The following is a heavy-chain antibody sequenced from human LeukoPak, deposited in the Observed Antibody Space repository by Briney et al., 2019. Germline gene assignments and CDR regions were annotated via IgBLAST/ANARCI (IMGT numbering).Heavy chain of an antibody. V-gene: IGHV3-23*01. Sequence: GSLRLSCAASGFTFSNYAMSWVRQAPGKGLEWVSTISGSGGSTYYADSVKGRFTISRDNSKNTLYLQLNSLRAEDTAVYYCAKSTSPLYYYYGMDVWGQGTTVTVSS. D-gene: IGHD2-2*01. CDR2: ISGSGGST. CDR3: AKSTSPLYYYYGMDV. J-gene: IGHJ6*02. CDR1: GFTFSNYA.